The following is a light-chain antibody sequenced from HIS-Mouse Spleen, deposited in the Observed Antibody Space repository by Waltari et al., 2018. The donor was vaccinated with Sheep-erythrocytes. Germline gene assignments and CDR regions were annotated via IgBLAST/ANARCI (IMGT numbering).Light chain of an antibody. Sequence: AIQMTQSPPSLSASVGDRVPITCRASQGIRNDLGWYQQKPGKAPKLLIYAASSLQSGVPSRFSGSGSGTDFTLTISSLQPEDFATYYCLQDYNYPYTVGQGTKLEIK. CDR2: AAS. J-gene: IGKJ2*01. CDR3: LQDYNYPYT. CDR1: QGIRND. V-gene: IGKV1-6*01.